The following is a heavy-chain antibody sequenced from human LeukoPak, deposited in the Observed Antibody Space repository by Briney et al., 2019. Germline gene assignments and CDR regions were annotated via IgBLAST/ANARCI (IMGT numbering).Heavy chain of an antibody. Sequence: ASVKVSCKASGYTFTNYGISWVRQAPGQGLEWMGWISAYNGNTNYAQKLQGRVTMTTDTSTSTAYMELRSLRSDDTAVYYCARDLFTMVRGVIGYMDVWGKGTTVTISS. J-gene: IGHJ6*03. CDR2: ISAYNGNT. CDR3: ARDLFTMVRGVIGYMDV. V-gene: IGHV1-18*01. CDR1: GYTFTNYG. D-gene: IGHD3-10*01.